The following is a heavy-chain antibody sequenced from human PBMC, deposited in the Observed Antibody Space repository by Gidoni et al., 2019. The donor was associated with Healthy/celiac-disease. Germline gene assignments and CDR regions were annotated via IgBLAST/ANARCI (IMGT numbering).Heavy chain of an antibody. V-gene: IGHV4-34*01. J-gene: IGHJ4*02. D-gene: IGHD3-22*01. CDR2: INHSGST. CDR1: RGSFCGYY. Sequence: QVQLQQWGAGLLKPSATLSLTCSVYRGSFCGYYWSWIRQPPGKGLEWIGEINHSGSTNYKPSLKSRVTISVDTSKNQFSLKLSSVTAADTAVYYCASGAYDSSGYYSPLDYWGQGTLVTVSS. CDR3: ASGAYDSSGYYSPLDY.